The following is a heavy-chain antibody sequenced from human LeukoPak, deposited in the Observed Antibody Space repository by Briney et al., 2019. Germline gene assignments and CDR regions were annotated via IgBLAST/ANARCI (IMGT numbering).Heavy chain of an antibody. CDR2: IYYSGST. J-gene: IGHJ4*02. D-gene: IGHD2-21*02. V-gene: IGHV4-59*01. CDR3: ARGPQNCGGDCYSYHY. Sequence: SETLSLTCTVSGGSISSYYWSWIRQPPGKGLEWIGYIYYSGSTNYNPSLKSRVTISVDTSKNQFSLKLSSVTAADTAVYYCARGPQNCGGDCYSYHYWGQGTLVTLSS. CDR1: GGSISSYY.